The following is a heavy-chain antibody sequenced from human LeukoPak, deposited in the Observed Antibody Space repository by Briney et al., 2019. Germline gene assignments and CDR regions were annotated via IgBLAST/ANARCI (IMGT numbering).Heavy chain of an antibody. J-gene: IGHJ4*02. V-gene: IGHV7-4-1*02. CDR3: ARTVLGATGYFDY. Sequence: ASVKISCKASGYIFTNYEMNWVRQAPGQGLEWMGWINTTTGNPTYAQGFTGRFVFSLDTSVSTTYLQISSLEAEDTAVYYCARTVLGATGYFDYWGQGTLITVSS. D-gene: IGHD1-26*01. CDR1: GYIFTNYE. CDR2: INTTTGNP.